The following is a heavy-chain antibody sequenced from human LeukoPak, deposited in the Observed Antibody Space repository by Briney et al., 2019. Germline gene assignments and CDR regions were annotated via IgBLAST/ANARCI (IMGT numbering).Heavy chain of an antibody. D-gene: IGHD1-26*01. CDR2: INWNGGST. Sequence: PGGSLRLSCAASGFTFDDYGMSWVRQAPGKGLEWVSGINWNGGSTGYADSVKGRFTISRDNAKNSLYLQMNSLRAEDTAVYYRARDQEVKIVGAPPGYWGQGTLVTVSS. J-gene: IGHJ4*02. V-gene: IGHV3-20*04. CDR1: GFTFDDYG. CDR3: ARDQEVKIVGAPPGY.